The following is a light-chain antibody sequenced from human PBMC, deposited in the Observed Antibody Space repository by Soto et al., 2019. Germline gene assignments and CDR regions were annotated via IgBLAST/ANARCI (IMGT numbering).Light chain of an antibody. V-gene: IGKV1-39*01. CDR2: SAT. CDR1: QSVSSY. J-gene: IGKJ1*01. CDR3: QHTVRSPRS. Sequence: DIQLTQSPPSLSASVGDTVTITCRASQSVSSYLKWYQQRPGKAPSLLIYSATSLQSGVPSRFSGSGSGTDFTLTIRNLQPEDFALYYCQHTVRSPRSFGQGTKVDFK.